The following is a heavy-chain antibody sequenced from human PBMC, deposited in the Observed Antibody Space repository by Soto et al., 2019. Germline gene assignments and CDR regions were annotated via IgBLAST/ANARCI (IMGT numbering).Heavy chain of an antibody. CDR2: INPNSGGT. CDR1: GYTFTGYY. V-gene: IGHV1-2*04. Sequence: ASVKVSCKASGYTFTGYYMHWVRQAPGQGLEWMGWINPNSGGTNYAQKFQGWVTMTRDTSISTAYMELSRLRSDDTAVYYRARDRRPLVDFYYYYGMDVWGQGTTVTVSS. CDR3: ARDRRPLVDFYYYYGMDV. D-gene: IGHD3-10*01. J-gene: IGHJ6*02.